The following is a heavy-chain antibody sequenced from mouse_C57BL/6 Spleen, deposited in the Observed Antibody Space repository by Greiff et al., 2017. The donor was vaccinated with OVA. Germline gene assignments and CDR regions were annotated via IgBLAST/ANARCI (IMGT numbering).Heavy chain of an antibody. CDR1: GFTFSSYA. Sequence: EVQVVESGGGLVKPGGSLKLSCAASGFTFSSYAMSWVRQTPEKRLEWVATISDGGSYTYYPDNVKGRFTISRDNAKNNLYLQMSHLKSEDTAMYYCARSYDGYYVFAYWGQGTLVTVSA. CDR2: ISDGGSYT. V-gene: IGHV5-4*01. CDR3: ARSYDGYYVFAY. D-gene: IGHD2-3*01. J-gene: IGHJ3*01.